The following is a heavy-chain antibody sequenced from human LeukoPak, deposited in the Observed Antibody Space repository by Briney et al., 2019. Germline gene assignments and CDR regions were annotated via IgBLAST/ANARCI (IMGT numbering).Heavy chain of an antibody. J-gene: IGHJ5*02. CDR3: AKEPPHLYDYVWGSFDT. D-gene: IGHD3-16*01. V-gene: IGHV3-23*01. CDR1: GFTFSSYA. CDR2: ISGSGGST. Sequence: GGSLRLSCAASGFTFSSYAMSWVRQAPGKGLEWVSGISGSGGSTYHADSVKGRFTISRDNSKNTLYLQMNSLRAEDTAVYYCAKEPPHLYDYVWGSFDTWGQGTLVTVSS.